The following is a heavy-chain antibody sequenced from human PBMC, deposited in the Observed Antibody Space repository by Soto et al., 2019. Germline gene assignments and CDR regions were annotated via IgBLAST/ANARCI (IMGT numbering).Heavy chain of an antibody. CDR3: ARDYGSGSSNWFDP. V-gene: IGHV4-31*03. Sequence: QVQLQESGPGLVKPSQTLSLTCTVSGGSISSGGYYWSWIRQHPGKGLEWIGYIYYSGSTYYNPSLQSRVTIAVDTSKNQFSLKLSSVTAADTAVYYCARDYGSGSSNWFDPWGQGTLVTVSS. D-gene: IGHD3-10*01. J-gene: IGHJ5*02. CDR2: IYYSGST. CDR1: GGSISSGGYY.